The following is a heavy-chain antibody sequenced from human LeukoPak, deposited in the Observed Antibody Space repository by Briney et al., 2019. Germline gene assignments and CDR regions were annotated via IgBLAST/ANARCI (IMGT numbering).Heavy chain of an antibody. CDR3: ARNPTLARFDP. V-gene: IGHV4-4*07. CDR2: VYPSGNT. CDR1: ADSINIYC. Sequence: PSETLSLTCTISADSINIYCWTWTRQPAGKGLEWIGRVYPSGNTNYNPSLKSRVTMSVDTSKNQFSLRLTSVTAAYTAVYYCARNPTLARFDPWGQGTLVTVSS. J-gene: IGHJ5*02.